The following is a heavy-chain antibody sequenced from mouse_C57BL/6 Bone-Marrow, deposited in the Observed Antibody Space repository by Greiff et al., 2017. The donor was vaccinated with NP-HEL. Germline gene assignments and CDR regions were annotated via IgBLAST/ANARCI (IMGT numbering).Heavy chain of an antibody. CDR1: GFTFSSYA. J-gene: IGHJ3*01. CDR3: ARPYYCSSSSFAY. Sequence: EVKVVESGGGLVKPGGSLKLSCAASGFTFSSYAMSWVRQTPEKRLEWVATISDGGSYTYFPDNVKGRSTLSRDNAKNNLYLQMSHLKSEDTAMYYCARPYYCSSSSFAYWGQGTMVTVSA. CDR2: ISDGGSYT. D-gene: IGHD1-1*01. V-gene: IGHV5-4*03.